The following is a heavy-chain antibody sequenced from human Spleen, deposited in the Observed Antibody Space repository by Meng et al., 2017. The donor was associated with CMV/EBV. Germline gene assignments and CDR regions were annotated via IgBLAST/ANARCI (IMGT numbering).Heavy chain of an antibody. Sequence: GFSLSSSGMGVGWIRQPPGEALEWIALIYWDGDKRYSPSLKSRLNITKDNSKNQVVLTMTNMDPVDTATYYCAQRDYCSGGTCTFDYWGQGTLVTVSS. CDR1: GFSLSSSGMG. D-gene: IGHD2-15*01. V-gene: IGHV2-5*02. CDR3: AQRDYCSGGTCTFDY. CDR2: IYWDGDK. J-gene: IGHJ4*02.